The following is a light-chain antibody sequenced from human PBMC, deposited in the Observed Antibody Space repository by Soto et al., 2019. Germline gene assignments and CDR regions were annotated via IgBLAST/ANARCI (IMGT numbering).Light chain of an antibody. Sequence: EIVLTQSPGTLSFSPGARAPLSCRASQSVGSSYLAWYQQKPGQAPRLLIYGASTRATGIPDRFSGSGSGTDFTLTISRLEPEDFAVYFCQQYDRSPQTFGQGTKVDIK. CDR1: QSVGSSY. CDR2: GAS. J-gene: IGKJ1*01. CDR3: QQYDRSPQT. V-gene: IGKV3-20*01.